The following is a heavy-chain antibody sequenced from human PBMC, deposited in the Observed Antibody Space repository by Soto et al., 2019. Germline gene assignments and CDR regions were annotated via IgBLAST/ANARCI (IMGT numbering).Heavy chain of an antibody. V-gene: IGHV3-33*01. CDR1: GFTFSSYG. CDR3: ARDIDWYSNLSGFEN. Sequence: GGSLRLSCAASGFTFSSYGMHWVRQAPGKGLEWVAVIWYDGSNKHYADPVKGRFTISRDNYKNTLSLQMNSLRAEDTAIYYCARDIDWYSNLSGFENRGQGTLVTASS. J-gene: IGHJ4*02. CDR2: IWYDGSNK. D-gene: IGHD1-26*01.